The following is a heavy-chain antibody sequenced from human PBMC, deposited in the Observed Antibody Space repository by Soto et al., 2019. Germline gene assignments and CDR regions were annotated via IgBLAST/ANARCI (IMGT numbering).Heavy chain of an antibody. Sequence: IQLMQSAGEVKRPGASVKVSCKASGYTFNTFGITWVRQAPGQGLERMGWISGYGGKRDYSRKLQGRITMTADPSTSTSYMELRNLTSDDTAVYYCARGWGKFFGVNVFWGQGTLVTVSS. D-gene: IGHD2-8*01. V-gene: IGHV1-18*01. CDR1: GYTFNTFG. J-gene: IGHJ4*02. CDR3: ARGWGKFFGVNVF. CDR2: ISGYGGKR.